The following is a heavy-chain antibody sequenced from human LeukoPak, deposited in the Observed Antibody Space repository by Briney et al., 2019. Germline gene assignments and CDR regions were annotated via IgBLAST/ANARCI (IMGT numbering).Heavy chain of an antibody. J-gene: IGHJ4*02. CDR1: GYTFSRYG. CDR3: ARESTSWSFEY. V-gene: IGHV1-18*01. CDR2: ISVYNGNT. Sequence: ASVKVSCKASGYTFSRYGINWVRQAPGQDLEWMGWISVYNGNTDYSQRLQGRITMTADTSTSTAFMELTSLRSDDTAVYFCARESTSWSFEYWGQGTLVTVS. D-gene: IGHD6-13*01.